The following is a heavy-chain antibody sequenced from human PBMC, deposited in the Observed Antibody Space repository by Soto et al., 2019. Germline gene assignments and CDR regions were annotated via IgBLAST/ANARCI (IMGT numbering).Heavy chain of an antibody. CDR3: LSDSNGYFYWMGRY. CDR2: IRADGSRT. J-gene: IGHJ4*02. D-gene: IGHD4-4*01. CDR1: GCTFSNYA. Sequence: GSLRLTCSVSGCTFSNYAMAGVRQAPGKGLEWVSSIRADGSRTHYADSVKGRFTVSRDNSKNRIYLDMKSLRADDTALYYCLSDSNGYFYWMGRYWGQGTQVTVYS. V-gene: IGHV3-23*01.